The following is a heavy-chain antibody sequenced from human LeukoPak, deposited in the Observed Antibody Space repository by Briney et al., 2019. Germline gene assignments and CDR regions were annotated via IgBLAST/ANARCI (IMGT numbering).Heavy chain of an antibody. CDR3: ARAIAVADGYDP. V-gene: IGHV3-66*01. Sequence: GSLRLSCAASGFTVSSNYMSWVRQAPGKGLEWVSVIYSGGSTYYADSVKGRFTIPRDNSKNTLYLQMNSLRAEDTAVYYCARAIAVADGYDPWGQGTLVTVSS. CDR2: IYSGGST. CDR1: GFTVSSNY. D-gene: IGHD6-19*01. J-gene: IGHJ5*02.